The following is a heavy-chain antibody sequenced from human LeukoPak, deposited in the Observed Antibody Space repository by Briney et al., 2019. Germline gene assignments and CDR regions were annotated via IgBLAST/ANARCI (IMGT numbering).Heavy chain of an antibody. CDR2: IAPGDSDT. V-gene: IGHV5-51*01. D-gene: IGHD2-15*01. CDR1: GYRFTAYW. Sequence: GESLKISFKGSGYRFTAYWIGWVRQMPGKGLELMGIIAPGDSDTRYNPAFQGQVTISGDKSISTAYLQWSSLKASDTAMYYCARGDCSGGSCHFDYWGQGTLVTVSS. J-gene: IGHJ4*02. CDR3: ARGDCSGGSCHFDY.